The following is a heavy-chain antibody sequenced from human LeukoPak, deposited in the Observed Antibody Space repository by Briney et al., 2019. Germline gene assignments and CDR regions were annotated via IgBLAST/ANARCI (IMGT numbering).Heavy chain of an antibody. CDR3: AIDSFSCWSGYYRGLDP. D-gene: IGHD3-3*01. Sequence: GGSLRLSCAASGFTVSSNYMSWLRQAPGKGLVWVSDIYIGSITYFADSVKGRFTSCRDNSKNALYLQMNSLRAEDTGVYNCAIDSFSCWSGYYRGLDPSGQGTLVTVSS. V-gene: IGHV3-53*01. CDR2: IYIGSIT. J-gene: IGHJ5*02. CDR1: GFTVSSNY.